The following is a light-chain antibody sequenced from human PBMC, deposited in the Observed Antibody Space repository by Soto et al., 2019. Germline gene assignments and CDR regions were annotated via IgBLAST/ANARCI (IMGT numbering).Light chain of an antibody. CDR2: LGS. J-gene: IGKJ2*01. CDR3: MQALQTPAT. Sequence: DIVMTQSPLSLPVTPGEPASISCRSSQSLLHTNGHSYLDWYLQKPGQSPQLLIYLGSNRASGVPDRFRGSGSGTEFTLRISRVEAEDVGVYYCMQALQTPATFGQGTKLEIK. CDR1: QSLLHTNGHSY. V-gene: IGKV2-28*01.